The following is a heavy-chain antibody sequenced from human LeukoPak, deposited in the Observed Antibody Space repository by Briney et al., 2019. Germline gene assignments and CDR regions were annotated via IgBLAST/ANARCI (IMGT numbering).Heavy chain of an antibody. V-gene: IGHV4-34*01. CDR3: ARVGEYYASSDEQGY. Sequence: SETLSLTCAVYGGSFSGYYWSWIRQPPVKGLEWIGEINHSGSTNYNPSLKSRVTISVDTSKNQFSLKLSSVTAADTAVYYCARVGEYYASSDEQGYWGQGTLVTVSS. CDR1: GGSFSGYY. CDR2: INHSGST. J-gene: IGHJ4*02. D-gene: IGHD3-22*01.